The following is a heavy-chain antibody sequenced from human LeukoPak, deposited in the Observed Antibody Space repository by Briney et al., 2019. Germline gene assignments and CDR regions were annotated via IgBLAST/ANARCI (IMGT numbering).Heavy chain of an antibody. V-gene: IGHV1-24*01. J-gene: IGHJ4*02. CDR2: FDPEDGET. Sequence: ASVKVSCKVSGYTLTELSMHWVRQAPGKGLEWMGGFDPEDGETIYAQKFQGRVTMTEDTSTDTAYMELSSLRSEDTAVYYCATFHRPVYYFDYWGQGTLVTVSS. D-gene: IGHD3-16*01. CDR3: ATFHRPVYYFDY. CDR1: GYTLTELS.